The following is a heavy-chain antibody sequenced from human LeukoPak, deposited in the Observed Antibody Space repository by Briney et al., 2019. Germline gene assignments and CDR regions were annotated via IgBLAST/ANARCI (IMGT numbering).Heavy chain of an antibody. D-gene: IGHD3-10*01. CDR2: LYSRGST. J-gene: IGHJ4*02. V-gene: IGHV3-53*01. CDR1: GFTVSSNS. Sequence: GGSLRLSCAASGFTVSSNSMSWVRQAPGKGLEWVSILYSRGSTYYADSVKGRFTISRDDSKNTLNLQMNSLRAEDTAVYYCASGGMGARKYYSDPFHYWGQRTLVTVSS. CDR3: ASGGMGARKYYSDPFHY.